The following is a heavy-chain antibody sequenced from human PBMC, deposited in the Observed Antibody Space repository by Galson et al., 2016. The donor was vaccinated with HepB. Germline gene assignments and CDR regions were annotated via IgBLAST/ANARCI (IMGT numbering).Heavy chain of an antibody. CDR3: ARHRYSYGLYFDQ. CDR2: ISGSGDSK. V-gene: IGHV3-23*01. D-gene: IGHD5-18*01. CDR1: GFSLETYA. Sequence: SLRLSCAASGFSLETYAMSWVRQAPGKGLEWVSFISGSGDSKHYADSVRGRFSVSRDNAQNILYMQMNTLRAEDTAVYYCARHRYSYGLYFDQWGQGTLVSVSS. J-gene: IGHJ4*02.